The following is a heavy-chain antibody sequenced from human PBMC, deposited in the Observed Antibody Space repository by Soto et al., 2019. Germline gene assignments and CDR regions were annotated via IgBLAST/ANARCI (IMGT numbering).Heavy chain of an antibody. J-gene: IGHJ3*02. CDR3: ARDADILTGSDAFDI. D-gene: IGHD3-9*01. CDR2: IGTRSSYT. V-gene: IGHV3-11*05. CDR1: GFTFSEDY. Sequence: QVRLVESGGGLVKPGGSLRLSCADSGFTFSEDYMSWIRQAPGKGLEWLSYIGTRSSYTNYADYVKGRFTISRDNSKNSLYLQRNSVRAEDTAVYYCARDADILTGSDAFDIGGQGPMVTVSS.